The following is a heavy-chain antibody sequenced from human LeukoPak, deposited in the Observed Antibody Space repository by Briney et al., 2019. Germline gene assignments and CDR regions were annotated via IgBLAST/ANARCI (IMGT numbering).Heavy chain of an antibody. CDR2: IYYSGST. V-gene: IGHV4-59*01. Sequence: SETLSLTCTVSGASITSYHWSWIRQPPGKGLEWIGYIYYSGSTNYNPSLKSRVTISVDTSKNQFSLKLSSVTAADTAVYYCARGWGSQGAFDIWGQGTMVTVSS. CDR3: ARGWGSQGAFDI. J-gene: IGHJ3*02. CDR1: GASITSYH. D-gene: IGHD3-16*01.